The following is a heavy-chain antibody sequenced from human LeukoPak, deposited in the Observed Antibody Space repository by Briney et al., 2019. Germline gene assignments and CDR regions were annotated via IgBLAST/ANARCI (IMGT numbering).Heavy chain of an antibody. CDR1: GFTFSSYA. V-gene: IGHV3-30-3*01. CDR2: ISYDGSNK. Sequence: PGGSLRLSCAASGFTFSSYAMHWVRQAPGKGLEWVAVISYDGSNKYYADSVKGRFTISRDNSKNTLYLQMNSLRAEDTAVYYCARDRLGGYGDYYYYGMDVWGQGTTVTVSS. J-gene: IGHJ6*02. CDR3: ARDRLGGYGDYYYYGMDV. D-gene: IGHD5-12*01.